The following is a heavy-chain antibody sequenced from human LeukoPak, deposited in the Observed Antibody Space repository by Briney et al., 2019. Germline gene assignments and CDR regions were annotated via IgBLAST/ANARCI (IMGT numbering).Heavy chain of an antibody. Sequence: GGSLRLSCEASGFTFSNYWMHWVRRATGKGLMWVSQISTDGSQTFYADSVKGRFTISRDNAKNTLFLQMDSLRPEDTAVYYCVRSLRSADFWGQGTPVTVSS. CDR1: GFTFSNYW. V-gene: IGHV3-74*01. CDR2: ISTDGSQT. J-gene: IGHJ4*02. CDR3: VRSLRSADF.